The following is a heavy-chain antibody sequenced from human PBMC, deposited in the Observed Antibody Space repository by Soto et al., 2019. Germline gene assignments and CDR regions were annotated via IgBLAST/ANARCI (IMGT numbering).Heavy chain of an antibody. CDR2: TYYRSKWYN. D-gene: IGHD6-13*01. V-gene: IGHV6-1*01. CDR1: GGSVSTNSAA. Sequence: SQTLSLTCAISGGSVSTNSAAWNWIRQSPSRGLEWLGRTYYRSKWYNDYAVSVKSRITINPDTSKNQFSLQLNSVTPEDTAVYYCARDRIAAAAFLYYYYGMDVWGQGTTVTVSS. J-gene: IGHJ6*02. CDR3: ARDRIAAAAFLYYYYGMDV.